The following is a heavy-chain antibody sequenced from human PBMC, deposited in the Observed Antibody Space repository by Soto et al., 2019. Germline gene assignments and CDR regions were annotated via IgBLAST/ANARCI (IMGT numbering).Heavy chain of an antibody. V-gene: IGHV1-69*04. CDR3: AREEGIGYCSSTSCTTIPKAFDI. D-gene: IGHD2-2*01. CDR2: IIPILGIA. J-gene: IGHJ3*02. Sequence: ASVKVSCKASGGTFSCYTISWVRQAPGQGLEWMGRIIPILGIANYAQKFQGRVTITADKSTSTAYMELSSLRSEDTAVYYCAREEGIGYCSSTSCTTIPKAFDIWGQGTMVT. CDR1: GGTFSCYT.